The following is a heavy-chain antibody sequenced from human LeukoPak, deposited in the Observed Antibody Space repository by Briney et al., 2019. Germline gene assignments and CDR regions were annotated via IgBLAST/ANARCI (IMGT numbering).Heavy chain of an antibody. CDR3: ASLIVGATEAY. V-gene: IGHV3-7*01. CDR1: GFTFSSYW. CDR2: IKQDGSEK. Sequence: VGSLRLSCAASGFTFSSYWMSWVRQAPGKGLEWVANIKQDGSEKYYVDSVKGRFTISRDNAKNSLYLQMNSLRAEDTAVYYCASLIVGATEAYWGQGTLVTVSS. J-gene: IGHJ4*02. D-gene: IGHD1-26*01.